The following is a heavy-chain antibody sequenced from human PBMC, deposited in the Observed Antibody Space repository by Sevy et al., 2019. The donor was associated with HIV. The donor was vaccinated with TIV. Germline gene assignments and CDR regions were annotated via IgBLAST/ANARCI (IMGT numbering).Heavy chain of an antibody. J-gene: IGHJ6*02. CDR2: IYTSGTT. Sequence: SETLSLTCTVSGGSISSYYWSWIRQPAGKGLEWIGRIYTSGTTNYNPSLKSRVTMSVDTSKNQFSLKLSSVTAADTAVYYCARDSYGDYDYYYGMDVWGQGTTVTVSS. D-gene: IGHD4-17*01. CDR3: ARDSYGDYDYYYGMDV. V-gene: IGHV4-4*07. CDR1: GGSISSYY.